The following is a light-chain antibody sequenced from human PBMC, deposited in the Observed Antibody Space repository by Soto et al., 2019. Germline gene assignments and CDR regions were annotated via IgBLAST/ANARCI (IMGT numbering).Light chain of an antibody. CDR1: SSDIGTHKY. CDR3: SSYTTIKTVV. V-gene: IGLV2-14*01. J-gene: IGLJ2*01. CDR2: EVS. Sequence: QSALTQPASVSGSPGQSITISCTGTSSDIGTHKYVSWFQHHPGKAPKLIIFEVSNRPSGISDRFSGFKSANTAYLTISGVQPEDEADYHCSSYTTIKTVVFGGGTKLTVL.